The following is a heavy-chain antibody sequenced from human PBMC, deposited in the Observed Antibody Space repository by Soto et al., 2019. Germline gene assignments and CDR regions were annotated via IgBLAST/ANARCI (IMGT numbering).Heavy chain of an antibody. Sequence: EVPLVESGGGLVQPGGSLRLSCAASGFTFSSYWMSWVRQAPGKGLEGVANIKQDGSEKYYVDYVKGRFTISRDNAKNSLYLQMNSLRAEDTAVYYCQTGAARPGAGYYYYGMDVWGQGTTVTVSS. V-gene: IGHV3-7*03. J-gene: IGHJ6*02. CDR2: IKQDGSEK. CDR1: GFTFSSYW. D-gene: IGHD6-6*01. CDR3: QTGAARPGAGYYYYGMDV.